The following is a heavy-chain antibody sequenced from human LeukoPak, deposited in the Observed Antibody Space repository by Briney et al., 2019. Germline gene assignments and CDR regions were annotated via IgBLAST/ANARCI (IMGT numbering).Heavy chain of an antibody. CDR2: ISAYNNNT. CDR1: GYTYSNYG. CDR3: ARGARISSSWYSSV. V-gene: IGHV1-18*01. J-gene: IGHJ4*02. D-gene: IGHD2-2*01. Sequence: ASVKVSCKTSGYTYSNYGVSSVRQAPGQGLEWLGWISAYNNNTNYAQKFQGRLTMTTDTSTSTAYMELRSLRSDDTAVYYCARGARISSSWYSSVWGQGTLITVS.